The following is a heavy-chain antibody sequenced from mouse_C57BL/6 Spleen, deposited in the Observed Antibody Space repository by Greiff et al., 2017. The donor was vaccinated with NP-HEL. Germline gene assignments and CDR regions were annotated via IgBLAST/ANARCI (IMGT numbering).Heavy chain of an antibody. Sequence: EVKLVESGGGLVQPGGSLKLSCAASGFTFSDYYMYWVRQTPETRLEWVAYISNGGGSTYYPDTVKGRFTISRDNAKNTLYLQMSRMKSEDTAMYYCARGCYGSSYGYFDVWGTGTTVTVSS. J-gene: IGHJ1*03. V-gene: IGHV5-12*01. D-gene: IGHD1-1*01. CDR1: GFTFSDYY. CDR3: ARGCYGSSYGYFDV. CDR2: ISNGGGST.